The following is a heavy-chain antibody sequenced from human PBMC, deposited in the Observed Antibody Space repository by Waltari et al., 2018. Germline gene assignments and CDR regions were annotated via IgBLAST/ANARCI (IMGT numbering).Heavy chain of an antibody. CDR3: ATPFYNWDDPLHS. CDR2: ISVSDAT. Sequence: EVQVLESGGGLVQPGGSLRLPCPASGFTSVTHAINWVRQAPGKGLGWVSSISVSDATYYADSVKGRFTISRDYSDNTVYLQMDSLRADDTALYFCATPFYNWDDPLHSWGQGTPVTVSS. V-gene: IGHV3-23*01. J-gene: IGHJ1*01. CDR1: GFTSVTHA. D-gene: IGHD1-20*01.